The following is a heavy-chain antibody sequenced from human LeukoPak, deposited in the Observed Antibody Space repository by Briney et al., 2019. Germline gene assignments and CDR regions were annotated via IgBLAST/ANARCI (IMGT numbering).Heavy chain of an antibody. J-gene: IGHJ4*02. CDR2: IKEDEREK. CDR3: ARDKEGGSNDH. CDR1: GFTFRRHW. D-gene: IGHD2-15*01. Sequence: GGSLRLSCAASGFTFRRHWMSWVRQAPGKGLEWVANIKEDEREKKYVDSVKDRFTISRDNTKNLVYLQMSGLRVDDTAIYYCARDKEGGSNDHWGQGTLVTVSS. V-gene: IGHV3-7*01.